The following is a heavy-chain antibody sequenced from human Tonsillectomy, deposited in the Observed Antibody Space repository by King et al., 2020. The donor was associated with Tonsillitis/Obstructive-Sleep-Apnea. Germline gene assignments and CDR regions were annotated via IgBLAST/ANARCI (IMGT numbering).Heavy chain of an antibody. CDR3: ARQGGGFGAFDI. CDR2: INHSGST. J-gene: IGHJ3*02. V-gene: IGHV4-34*01. D-gene: IGHD3-3*01. Sequence: VQLQQWGAGLLKPSETLSLTCAVYGGSVRGFYWSWIRQPPGKGLEWIGEINHSGSTNYNPSLKSRVTISVDTSENQFSLKLTSVTAADTAVYYCARQGGGFGAFDIWGQGTMVTVSS. CDR1: GGSVRGFY.